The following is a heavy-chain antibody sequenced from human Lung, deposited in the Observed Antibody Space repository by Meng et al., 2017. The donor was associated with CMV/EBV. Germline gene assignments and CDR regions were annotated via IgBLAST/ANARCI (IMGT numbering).Heavy chain of an antibody. D-gene: IGHD6-6*01. CDR3: ARAPGAARSEYGMDV. J-gene: IGHJ6*02. Sequence: ESLKISCAASGFTVSSNYMSWVRQAPGKGLEWVSFISSSSSYIYYGDSVKGRFTISRDNAKNSLYLQMNSLRAEDTAVYYCARAPGAARSEYGMDVWGQGXTVTVSS. CDR1: GFTVSSNY. CDR2: ISSSSSYI. V-gene: IGHV3-21*01.